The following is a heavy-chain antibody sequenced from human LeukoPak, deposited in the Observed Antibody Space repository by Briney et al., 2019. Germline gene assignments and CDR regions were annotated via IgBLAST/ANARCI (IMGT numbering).Heavy chain of an antibody. J-gene: IGHJ4*02. CDR1: GFTFTGYN. CDR2: INPNSGGT. D-gene: IGHD6-13*01. CDR3: ARDEPGIAAGDGY. V-gene: IGHV1-2*02. Sequence: ASVKVSCKTSGFTFTGYNIHWVRQAPGQGLEWMGWINPNSGGTNYAQKFQGRVTMTRDTSISTAYMELSRLRSDDTAVYYCARDEPGIAAGDGYWGQGTLVTVSS.